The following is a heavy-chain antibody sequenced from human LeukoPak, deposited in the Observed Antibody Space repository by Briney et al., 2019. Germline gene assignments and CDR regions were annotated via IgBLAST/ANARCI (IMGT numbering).Heavy chain of an antibody. V-gene: IGHV3-23*01. D-gene: IGHD5-24*01. Sequence: GGSLRLSCAASGFTFTNYATSWVRQAPGKELEWVSDISGSGAFTYYADSVKGRFTISRDKSKNTLYLQMNSLRAEDTAVYYCAKDGARDGYNYPDYWGQGTLVTVSS. J-gene: IGHJ4*02. CDR2: ISGSGAFT. CDR1: GFTFTNYA. CDR3: AKDGARDGYNYPDY.